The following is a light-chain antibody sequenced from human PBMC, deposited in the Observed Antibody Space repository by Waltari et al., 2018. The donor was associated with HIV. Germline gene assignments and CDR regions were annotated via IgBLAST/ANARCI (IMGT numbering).Light chain of an antibody. J-gene: IGKJ4*01. CDR1: QSVSSN. Sequence: EIVMTQSPATLSVFPGERATLSCRASQSVSSNLAWYQQKPGQAPRPLIYGASTRATGIPARFSGSGSGTEFTLTISGLQSEDFAVYYCPHYNHGPPLTFGGGTKVEIK. CDR2: GAS. V-gene: IGKV3-15*01. CDR3: PHYNHGPPLT.